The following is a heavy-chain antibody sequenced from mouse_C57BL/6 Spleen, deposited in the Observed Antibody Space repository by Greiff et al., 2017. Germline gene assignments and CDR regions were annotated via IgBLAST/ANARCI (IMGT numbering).Heavy chain of an antibody. CDR3: ARGGTTVVAPFDY. D-gene: IGHD1-1*01. CDR1: GYAFSSYW. V-gene: IGHV1-80*01. J-gene: IGHJ2*01. Sequence: VQLVESGAELVKPGASVKISCKASGYAFSSYWMNWVKQRPGKGLEWIGQIYPGDGDTNYNGKFKGKATLTADKSSSTAYMQLSSLTSEDSAVYCCARGGTTVVAPFDYWGQGTTLTVSS. CDR2: IYPGDGDT.